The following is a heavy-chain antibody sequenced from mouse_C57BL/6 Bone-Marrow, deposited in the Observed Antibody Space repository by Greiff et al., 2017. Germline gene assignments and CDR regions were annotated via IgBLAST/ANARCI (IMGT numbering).Heavy chain of an antibody. J-gene: IGHJ1*03. Sequence: EVKLVESGGDLVKPGGSLKLSCAASGFTFSSYGMSWFRQTPDKRLEWVATISSGGSYTYYPDSVKGRFTISRDNAKNTLYLQMSSLKSEDTAMYYCANYYGSSHWYFDVWGTGTTVTVSS. V-gene: IGHV5-6*01. CDR1: GFTFSSYG. CDR3: ANYYGSSHWYFDV. D-gene: IGHD1-1*01. CDR2: ISSGGSYT.